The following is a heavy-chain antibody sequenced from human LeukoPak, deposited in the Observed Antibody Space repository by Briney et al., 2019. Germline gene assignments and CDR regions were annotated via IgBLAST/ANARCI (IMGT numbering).Heavy chain of an antibody. J-gene: IGHJ4*02. Sequence: GGSLRLSCAASGFTFSSYSMNWVRQAPGKGLEWVSSISSTSNYIYYADSVKGRFTVSRDNAKNSLYLQMNSLRAEDTAVYYCARGEYQLLPFDYWGQGTLVTVSS. V-gene: IGHV3-21*01. CDR3: ARGEYQLLPFDY. D-gene: IGHD2-2*01. CDR2: ISSTSNYI. CDR1: GFTFSSYS.